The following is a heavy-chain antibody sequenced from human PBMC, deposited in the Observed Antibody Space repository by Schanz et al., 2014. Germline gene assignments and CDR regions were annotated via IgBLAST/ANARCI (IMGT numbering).Heavy chain of an antibody. CDR2: IIPSLGLA. CDR3: ARDRLECGAECYSVEVFEI. Sequence: QVQLVQSGAELRKPGPSVKVSCKASGYTFTSHGISWVRQAPGQGLEWMGRIIPSLGLAKYEQKFQDKVTITADTSTTTAYMELSGLRSEDTAVYYCARDRLECGAECYSVEVFEIWGQGTLVIVSS. CDR1: GYTFTSHG. J-gene: IGHJ4*02. V-gene: IGHV1-69*09. D-gene: IGHD2-21*01.